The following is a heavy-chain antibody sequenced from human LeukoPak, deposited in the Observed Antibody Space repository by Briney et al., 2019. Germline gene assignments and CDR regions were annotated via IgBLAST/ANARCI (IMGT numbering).Heavy chain of an antibody. CDR2: MNPNSGNT. D-gene: IGHD2-2*01. CDR1: GYTFTGYY. CDR3: ARVKYQLPETYYFDY. J-gene: IGHJ4*02. Sequence: GASVKVSCKASGYTFTGYYMHWVRQAPGQGLEWMGWMNPNSGNTGYAQKFQGRVTMTRNTSISTAYMELSSLRSEDTAVYYCARVKYQLPETYYFDYWGQGTLVTVSS. V-gene: IGHV1-8*02.